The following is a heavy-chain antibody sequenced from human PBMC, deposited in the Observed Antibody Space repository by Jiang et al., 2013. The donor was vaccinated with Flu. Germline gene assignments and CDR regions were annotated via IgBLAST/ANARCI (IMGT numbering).Heavy chain of an antibody. CDR2: IIPIFGTA. CDR3: ARGRVDYGDVLCWFDP. D-gene: IGHD4-17*01. J-gene: IGHJ5*02. CDR1: A. Sequence: AISWVRQAPGQGLEWMGGIIPIFGTANYAQKFQGRVTITADESTSTAYMELSSLRSEDTAVYYCARGRVDYGDVLCWFDPWGQGTLVTVSS. V-gene: IGHV1-69*01.